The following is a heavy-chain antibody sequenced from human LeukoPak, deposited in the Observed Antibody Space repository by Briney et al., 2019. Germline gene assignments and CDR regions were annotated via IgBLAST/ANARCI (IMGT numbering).Heavy chain of an antibody. V-gene: IGHV3-48*02. J-gene: IGHJ4*02. CDR3: ARAYYSDSNFDY. D-gene: IGHD4-11*01. Sequence: PGGSLRLSCAASGFTFSSYSMNRVRQAPGKGLEWVSYISSSSSSIYYADSVKGRFTISRDNAKNSLYLQMNSLRDDDTAVYYCARAYYSDSNFDYWGQGTLVTVSS. CDR1: GFTFSSYS. CDR2: ISSSSSSI.